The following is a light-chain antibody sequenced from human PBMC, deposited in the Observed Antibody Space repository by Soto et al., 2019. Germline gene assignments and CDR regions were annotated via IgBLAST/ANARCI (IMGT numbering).Light chain of an antibody. V-gene: IGKV3-15*01. Sequence: EIVMTQSPATLSVSPGERATLSCRASQSVSSNLAWYQQKPGQAPRFLIYGASTRATGIPARFSGSGSGTEFTLTISSLPSEDFAVYYCQQYDNWPLTLGGGTKVDIK. CDR3: QQYDNWPLT. CDR2: GAS. J-gene: IGKJ4*01. CDR1: QSVSSN.